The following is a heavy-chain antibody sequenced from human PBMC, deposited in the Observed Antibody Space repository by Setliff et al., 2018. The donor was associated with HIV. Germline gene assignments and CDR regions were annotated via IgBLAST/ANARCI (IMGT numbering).Heavy chain of an antibody. Sequence: PGGSLRLSCAASGFTFSSYAMHWVRQAPGKGLEWVAVISYDGSNKYYADSVKGRFTISRDNSKNTLYLQMNSLRAEDTAVYYCAKAGPPAHNSLDYWGQGTLVTVSS. CDR2: ISYDGSNK. V-gene: IGHV3-30-3*01. D-gene: IGHD1-1*01. J-gene: IGHJ4*02. CDR1: GFTFSSYA. CDR3: AKAGPPAHNSLDY.